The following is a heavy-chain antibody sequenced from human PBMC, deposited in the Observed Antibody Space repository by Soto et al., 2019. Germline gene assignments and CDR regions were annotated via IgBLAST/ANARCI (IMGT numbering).Heavy chain of an antibody. V-gene: IGHV5-51*01. D-gene: IGHD6-13*01. CDR3: ARSPRSSPYFDY. J-gene: IGHJ4*02. CDR1: GYTFSNFC. Sequence: GESLKISCRCSGYTFSNFCIAWVRHLPGKGLEWMGIIYPGDHETRYSPSFHGKVTISADKSINTAYLQWSSLEASDSAFYYCARSPRSSPYFDYWGQGALVTVSS. CDR2: IYPGDHET.